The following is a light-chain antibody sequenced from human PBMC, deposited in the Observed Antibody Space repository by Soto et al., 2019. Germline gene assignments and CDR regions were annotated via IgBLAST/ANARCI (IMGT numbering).Light chain of an antibody. J-gene: IGKJ4*01. V-gene: IGKV1-5*01. CDR2: DAS. Sequence: DIQMYQSLSTLSASLGDSVTITCRASQKIRNWLAWYQQKPGKAPNPLIYDASSLKSGVPARFSGSGSGTEFTLTISSLQPEDFATYYCQQYDSYRLTFGGGTKVDI. CDR1: QKIRNW. CDR3: QQYDSYRLT.